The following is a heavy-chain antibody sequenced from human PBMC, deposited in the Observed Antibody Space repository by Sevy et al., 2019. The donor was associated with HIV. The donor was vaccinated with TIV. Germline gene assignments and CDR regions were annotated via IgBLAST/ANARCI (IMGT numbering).Heavy chain of an antibody. J-gene: IGHJ3*02. CDR1: GYSFTSYW. D-gene: IGHD3-3*01. CDR2: IYPGDSDT. Sequence: GESLKISCKGSGYSFTSYWIGWVRQMPGKGLEWMGIIYPGDSDTRYRPSFQGQVTISAGRSISTAYLQWSSLKASATAMYYCARRVEGFLEWLYRDAFDIWGQGTMVTVSS. CDR3: ARRVEGFLEWLYRDAFDI. V-gene: IGHV5-51*01.